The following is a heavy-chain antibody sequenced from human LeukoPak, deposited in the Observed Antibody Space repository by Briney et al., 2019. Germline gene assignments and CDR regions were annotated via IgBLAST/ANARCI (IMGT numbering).Heavy chain of an antibody. CDR1: GGSISSSNW. D-gene: IGHD3-3*01. CDR3: ARDASPWAWSGYYKGFDP. J-gene: IGHJ5*02. Sequence: PSETLSLTCAVSGGSISSSNWWNWVRQTPGKGLEWIGEIYHRGNTHYNPSLKSRVTMSVDTSTNQFSLRVNSVTAADTAVYYCARDASPWAWSGYYKGFDPWGQGTLVTVSS. V-gene: IGHV4-4*02. CDR2: IYHRGNT.